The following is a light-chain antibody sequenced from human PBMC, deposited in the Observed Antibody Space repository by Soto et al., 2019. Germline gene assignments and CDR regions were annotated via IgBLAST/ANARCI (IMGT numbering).Light chain of an antibody. CDR2: GAS. Sequence: EIVLTQSPGTLSLSPGERATLSCRASHSVSSSYLAWYQQKPGQGPRLLIYGASSRATDIPDRFSGSGSGTDFTLTISRLEPEDSAVYYCQQYGSSPSITFGQGTRLEIQ. CDR1: HSVSSSY. CDR3: QQYGSSPSIT. V-gene: IGKV3-20*01. J-gene: IGKJ5*01.